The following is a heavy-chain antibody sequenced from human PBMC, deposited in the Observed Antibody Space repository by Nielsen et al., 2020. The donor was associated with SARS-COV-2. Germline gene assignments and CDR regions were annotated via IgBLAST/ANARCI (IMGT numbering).Heavy chain of an antibody. V-gene: IGHV4-34*01. J-gene: IGHJ3*02. CDR3: ARHPVLLWFGELFSVGAFDI. CDR1: GESFRGYY. CDR2: IDHSGST. D-gene: IGHD3-10*01. Sequence: SETLSLTCAVYGESFRGYYWSWIRQPPGKGLEWIGEIDHSGSTNYNPSLKSRVTISVDTSKNQFSLKLSSVTAADTAVYYCARHPVLLWFGELFSVGAFDIWGQGTMVTVSS.